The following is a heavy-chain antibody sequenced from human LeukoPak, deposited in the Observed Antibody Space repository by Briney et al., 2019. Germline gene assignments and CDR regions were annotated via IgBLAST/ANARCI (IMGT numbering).Heavy chain of an antibody. V-gene: IGHV3-48*02. CDR1: GITFSGYS. Sequence: QPGGSWRLSCVVFGITFSGYSMIGVRQAPGKGREWLSFMTTTGNTKFYAESVKDRLTISRDNAKKSLYLQTNSLRDEDTAVYYWARVGGATAVTMYFEYWGQGTLVTVTS. CDR2: MTTTGNTK. J-gene: IGHJ4*02. CDR3: ARVGGATAVTMYFEY. D-gene: IGHD1-26*01.